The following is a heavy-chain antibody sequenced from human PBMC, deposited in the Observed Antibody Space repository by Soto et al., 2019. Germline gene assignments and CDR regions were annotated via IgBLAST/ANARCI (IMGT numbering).Heavy chain of an antibody. CDR3: TSSYSTSSSPDY. V-gene: IGHV4-59*01. CDR1: GGSMRNYY. J-gene: IGHJ4*02. D-gene: IGHD6-6*01. CDR2: VYHSGST. Sequence: PSETLSLTCSVSGGSMRNYYWNWIRQPPGRGLEWIGYVYHSGSTNYNPSLKSRVSMSVDVSRNHFSLTLHSVTAADTAVYFCTSSYSTSSSPDYXGQGTMVTVS.